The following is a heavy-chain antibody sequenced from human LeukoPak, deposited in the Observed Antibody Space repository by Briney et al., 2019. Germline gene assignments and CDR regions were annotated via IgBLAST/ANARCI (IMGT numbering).Heavy chain of an antibody. CDR2: TSYDGGNQ. D-gene: IGHD3-22*01. CDR1: GFIFSSYA. Sequence: GGSLRLSCAASGFIFSSYAMHWVRQAPGKGLEWVAVTSYDGGNQYYADSVKGRFTISRDNSKNTLYLQMNSLRAEDTAVYYCARDVDRSGYYAPKYLQHWGQGTLVTVSS. CDR3: ARDVDRSGYYAPKYLQH. V-gene: IGHV3-30*04. J-gene: IGHJ1*01.